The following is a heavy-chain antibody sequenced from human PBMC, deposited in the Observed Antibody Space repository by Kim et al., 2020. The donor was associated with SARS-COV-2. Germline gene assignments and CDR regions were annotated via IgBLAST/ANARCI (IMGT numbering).Heavy chain of an antibody. J-gene: IGHJ6*02. CDR1: GYSFTSYW. CDR3: ANSRGYCSSTSCYDEDYYYYGMDV. V-gene: IGHV5-10-1*01. CDR2: IDPSDSYT. Sequence: GESLKISCKGSGYSFTSYWISWVRQMPGKGLEWMGRIDPSDSYTNYSPSFQGPVTISADKSISTAYLQWSSLKASDTAMYYCANSRGYCSSTSCYDEDYYYYGMDVWGQGTTVTVSS. D-gene: IGHD2-2*01.